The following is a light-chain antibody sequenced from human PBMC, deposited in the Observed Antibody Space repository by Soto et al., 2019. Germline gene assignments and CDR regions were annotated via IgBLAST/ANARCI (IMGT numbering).Light chain of an antibody. CDR1: SSDVGGYNY. V-gene: IGLV2-14*01. J-gene: IGLJ1*01. CDR3: SSYTSSSTYV. CDR2: DVS. Sequence: QSALTQPASVSGSPGQSITISCTGTSSDVGGYNYVSWYQQHPGKAPKLMIYDVSNRPPGVSNRFSGSKSGNTASLTISGLQAEDEADYYCSSYTSSSTYVFGTGTKVTVL.